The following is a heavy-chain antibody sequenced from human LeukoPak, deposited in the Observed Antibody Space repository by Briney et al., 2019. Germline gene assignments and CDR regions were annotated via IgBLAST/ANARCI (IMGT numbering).Heavy chain of an antibody. CDR3: ARDGEGPARISSVLLWFGELSGHPRESNWFDP. V-gene: IGHV4-39*07. CDR1: GGSISSSSYY. Sequence: SETLSLTCTVSGGSISSSSYYWGWISQPPGKGLEWIGSIYYSGSTYYNPSLKSRVTISVDTSKNQFSLKLSSVTAADTAMYYCARDGEGPARISSVLLWFGELSGHPRESNWFDPWGQGTLVTVSS. J-gene: IGHJ5*02. D-gene: IGHD3-10*01. CDR2: IYYSGST.